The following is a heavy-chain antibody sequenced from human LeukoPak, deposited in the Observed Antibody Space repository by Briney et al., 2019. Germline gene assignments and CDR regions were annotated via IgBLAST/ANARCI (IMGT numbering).Heavy chain of an antibody. Sequence: SETLSLTCTVSGGSISSGGYYWSWIRQHPGKGLEWIGYIYYSGSTHYNPSLKSRVTISVDTSKNQFSLKLSSVTAADTAVYYCAKNGQSGFSFDPWGQGTLVTVSS. CDR2: IYYSGST. CDR3: AKNGQSGFSFDP. V-gene: IGHV4-31*03. CDR1: GGSISSGGYY. J-gene: IGHJ5*02. D-gene: IGHD3-3*01.